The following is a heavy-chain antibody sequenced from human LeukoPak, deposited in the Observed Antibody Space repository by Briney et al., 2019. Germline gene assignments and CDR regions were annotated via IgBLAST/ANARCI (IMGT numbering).Heavy chain of an antibody. CDR2: IYYSGST. CDR3: ASSWGYFGWAGFDY. D-gene: IGHD3-9*01. CDR1: GGSIASSSYY. J-gene: IGHJ4*02. V-gene: IGHV4-61*05. Sequence: SETLSLTCSVSGGSIASSSYYWGWIRQPPGKGLEWIGYIYYSGSTNYNPSLKSRVTISVDTSKNQFSLKLSSVTAADTAVYYCASSWGYFGWAGFDYWGQGTLVTVSS.